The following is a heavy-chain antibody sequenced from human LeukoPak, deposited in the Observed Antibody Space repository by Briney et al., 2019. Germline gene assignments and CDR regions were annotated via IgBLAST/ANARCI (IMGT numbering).Heavy chain of an antibody. CDR3: ARGSSGYYYYYYMDV. CDR1: GYSISSGYY. Sequence: PSQTLSLTCTVSGYSISSGYYWGWIRQPPGKGLEWIGSIYHSGSTYYNPSLKSRVTISVDTSKNQFSLKLSSVTAADTAVYYCARGSSGYYYYYYMDVWGKGTTVTVSS. CDR2: IYHSGST. J-gene: IGHJ6*03. D-gene: IGHD6-6*01. V-gene: IGHV4-38-2*02.